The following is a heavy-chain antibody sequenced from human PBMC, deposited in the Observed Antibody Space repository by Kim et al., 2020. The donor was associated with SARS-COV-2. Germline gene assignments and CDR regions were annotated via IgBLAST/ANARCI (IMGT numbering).Heavy chain of an antibody. J-gene: IGHJ4*02. CDR2: ISSSSSTI. D-gene: IGHD1-26*01. V-gene: IGHV3-48*02. Sequence: GGSLRLSCAASGFTFSSYSMNWVRQAPGKGLEWVSYISSSSSTIYYADSVKGRFTISRDNAKNSLYLQMNSLRDEDTAVYYCARVGGSYYSARRQARDYWGQGTLVTVSS. CDR1: GFTFSSYS. CDR3: ARVGGSYYSARRQARDY.